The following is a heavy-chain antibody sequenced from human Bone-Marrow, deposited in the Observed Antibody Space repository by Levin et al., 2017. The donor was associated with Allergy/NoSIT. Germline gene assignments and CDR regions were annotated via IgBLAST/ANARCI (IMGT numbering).Heavy chain of an antibody. CDR1: GFTFSSYG. J-gene: IGHJ3*02. CDR3: AKVFSDSSGYYYDTGNAFDI. CDR2: ISYDGSNK. D-gene: IGHD3-22*01. V-gene: IGHV3-30*18. Sequence: LSLTCAASGFTFSSYGMHWVRQAPGKGLEWVAVISYDGSNKYYADSVKGRFTISRDNSKNTLYLQMNSLRAEDTAVYYCAKVFSDSSGYYYDTGNAFDIWGHGTMVTVSS.